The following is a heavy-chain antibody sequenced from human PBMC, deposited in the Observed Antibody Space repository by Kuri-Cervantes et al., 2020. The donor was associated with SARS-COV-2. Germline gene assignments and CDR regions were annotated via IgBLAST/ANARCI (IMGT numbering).Heavy chain of an antibody. Sequence: GGPLRLSCKGLGSSSTSYWIGWVRQMPGKGLEWMGIIYPGDSDTRYSPSFQGHVTISADKSISTAYLQWSSLKASDTAMYYCARLSGGTGYSSSWYNYYYGMDVWGQGTTVTVSS. CDR2: IYPGDSDT. CDR1: GSSSTSYW. J-gene: IGHJ6*02. D-gene: IGHD6-13*01. CDR3: ARLSGGTGYSSSWYNYYYGMDV. V-gene: IGHV5-51*01.